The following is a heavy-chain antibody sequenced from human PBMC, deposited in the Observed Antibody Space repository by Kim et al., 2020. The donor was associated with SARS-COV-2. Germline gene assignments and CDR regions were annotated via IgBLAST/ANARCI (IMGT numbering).Heavy chain of an antibody. Sequence: ASVKVSCKTSGYTFTGYYMHWVRQAPGQGLEWMGWINPNTGGTNYAQKFQGRVTMTRDTSISTAYMELNRLRSDDTAVYYCVPSADAYYFDYWGQGTLVTVSS. CDR3: VPSADAYYFDY. J-gene: IGHJ4*02. CDR1: GYTFTGYY. CDR2: INPNTGGT. V-gene: IGHV1-2*02.